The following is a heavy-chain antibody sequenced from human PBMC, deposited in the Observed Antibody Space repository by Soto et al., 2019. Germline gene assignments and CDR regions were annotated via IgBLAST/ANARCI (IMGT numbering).Heavy chain of an antibody. Sequence: YYWIWVRQNPGKDLEWIGHMHHSGRTHYNPSLKSRVAISVDTSKNQFSLYLNSVTAADTAVYYCARWVEVSLDYFDSWGQGTPVTVSS. D-gene: IGHD2-15*01. V-gene: IGHV4-31*02. CDR2: MHHSGRT. J-gene: IGHJ4*02. CDR3: ARWVEVSLDYFDS. CDR1: YY.